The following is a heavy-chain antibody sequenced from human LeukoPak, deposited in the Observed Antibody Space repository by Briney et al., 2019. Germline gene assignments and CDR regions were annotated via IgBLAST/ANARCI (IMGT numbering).Heavy chain of an antibody. V-gene: IGHV4-34*01. Sequence: PSETLSLTCAVYGGSFSGYYWSWIRQPPGKGLEWIGEINHSGSTNYNPSLKSRVTISVDTSKNQFSLKLSSVTAADTAVYYCARTPLTGTTKGYFDYWGQGTLVTASS. CDR1: GGSFSGYY. J-gene: IGHJ4*02. CDR3: ARTPLTGTTKGYFDY. D-gene: IGHD1-7*01. CDR2: INHSGST.